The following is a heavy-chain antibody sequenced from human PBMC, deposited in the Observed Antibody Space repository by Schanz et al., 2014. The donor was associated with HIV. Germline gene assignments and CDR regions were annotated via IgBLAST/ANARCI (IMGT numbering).Heavy chain of an antibody. CDR1: GLTFSSSI. CDR2: MSHDGFSK. Sequence: QVQLVESGGGVVQPGRSLRLSCTASGLTFSSSIMHWVRQAPGKGLEWVAGMSHDGFSKYFADSVKGRFAISREDSKNTVHLQMDSLRPEDTAVYYCAREGESSGRAGLFDLWGHGAMVTVSS. J-gene: IGHJ3*01. CDR3: AREGESSGRAGLFDL. D-gene: IGHD6-19*01. V-gene: IGHV3-30*09.